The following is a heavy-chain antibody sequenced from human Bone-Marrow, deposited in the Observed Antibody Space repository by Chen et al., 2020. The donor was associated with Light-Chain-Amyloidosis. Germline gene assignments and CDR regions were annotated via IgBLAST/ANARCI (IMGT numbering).Heavy chain of an antibody. CDR2: IKSDADGGTT. Sequence: EVNLVESGGGLVKPGGSLRLSCAASGFTFSGAWMSWVRQAPGKGLEWLGRIKSDADGGTTDYAAPVQGRFSISRDDSKKTLYLQMSSLKIEDTAMYYSTTDGRTDYWGQGTLVTVSS. J-gene: IGHJ4*02. V-gene: IGHV3-15*01. CDR1: GFTFSGAW. CDR3: TTDGRTDY.